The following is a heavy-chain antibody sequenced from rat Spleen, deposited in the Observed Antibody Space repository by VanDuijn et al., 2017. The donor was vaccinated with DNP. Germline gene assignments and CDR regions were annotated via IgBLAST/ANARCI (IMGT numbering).Heavy chain of an antibody. CDR2: IGSPAYAP. Sequence: EVQLVESGGGLVQPGRSLKLSCAASGFTFSAYYMAWVRQAPAKGLEWVAYIGSPAYAPYHGDSVKGRFTISRDNAKSTLYLQMNSLRSEDMATYYCVRPDYWGQGVMVTVSA. CDR1: GFTFSAYY. CDR3: VRPDY. V-gene: IGHV5-22*01. J-gene: IGHJ2*01.